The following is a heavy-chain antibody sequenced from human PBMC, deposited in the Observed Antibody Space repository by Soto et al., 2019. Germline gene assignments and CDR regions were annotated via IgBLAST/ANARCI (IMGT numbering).Heavy chain of an antibody. CDR1: GFTFSIYA. J-gene: IGHJ4*02. V-gene: IGHV3-23*01. CDR2: ISGSGGST. Sequence: PGGSLRLSCAASGFTFSIYAMSWVRQAPGKGLEWVSGISGSGGSTHYADSVQGRFTISRDNSKNTLYLQMNSLRAEDTAVYYCAKDPSLRCFDYWGQGTLVTVSS. D-gene: IGHD4-17*01. CDR3: AKDPSLRCFDY.